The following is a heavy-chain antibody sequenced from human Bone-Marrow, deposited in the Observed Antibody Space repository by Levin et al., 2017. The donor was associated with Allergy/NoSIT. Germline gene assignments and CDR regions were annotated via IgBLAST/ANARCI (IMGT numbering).Heavy chain of an antibody. J-gene: IGHJ5*02. V-gene: IGHV3-23*01. Sequence: GGSLRLSCAASGVTFSSYAMNWVRQAPGKGLEWVSAVSSSGGSTYYADSVKGRFTISRDNSRNTLYLQMNSLRADATAVYYCAKEGQTIAASGWFDPWGQGTLVTVSS. CDR3: AKEGQTIAASGWFDP. D-gene: IGHD6-13*01. CDR2: VSSSGGST. CDR1: GVTFSSYA.